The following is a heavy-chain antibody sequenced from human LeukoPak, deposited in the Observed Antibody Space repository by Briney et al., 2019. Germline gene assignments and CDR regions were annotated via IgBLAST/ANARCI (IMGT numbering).Heavy chain of an antibody. CDR3: AKGTGSGWSLDY. CDR2: IRYDGSNK. Sequence: GGSLRLSCVASGFTFSSYGMHWVRQAPGKGLEWVAFIRYDGSNKYYADSVKGRFTISRDNSKNTLYLQMNSLRAEDTAVYYCAKGTGSGWSLDYWGQGTLVTVSS. CDR1: GFTFSSYG. J-gene: IGHJ4*02. V-gene: IGHV3-30*02. D-gene: IGHD6-19*01.